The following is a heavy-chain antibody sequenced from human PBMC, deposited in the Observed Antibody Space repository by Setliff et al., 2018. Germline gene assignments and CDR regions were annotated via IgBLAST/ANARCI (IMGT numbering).Heavy chain of an antibody. CDR2: INPNSGGT. CDR1: GYRLIEVS. V-gene: IGHV1-2*06. Sequence: ASVKVSCQVSGYRLIEVSMHWVRQAPGQGLEWMGRINPNSGGTNYAQKFQGRVTMTRDTSISTVYMELSRLRSDDTAVYYCARGALYYDSSGYYPDYWGQGTLVTVSS. J-gene: IGHJ4*02. D-gene: IGHD3-22*01. CDR3: ARGALYYDSSGYYPDY.